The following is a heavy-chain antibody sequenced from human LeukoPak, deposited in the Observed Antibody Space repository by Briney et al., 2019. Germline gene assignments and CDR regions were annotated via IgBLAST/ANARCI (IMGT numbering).Heavy chain of an antibody. CDR2: ISYDGSNK. Sequence: GGSLRLSCAASGFTFSSYSMNWVRQAPGKGLEWVAVISYDGSNKYYADSVKGRFTISRDNSKSTLFLQVNSLGAEDTAVYYCARDPRPFDSSGYYNPYFDCWGQGTLVTVSS. V-gene: IGHV3-30*03. J-gene: IGHJ4*02. CDR1: GFTFSSYS. CDR3: ARDPRPFDSSGYYNPYFDC. D-gene: IGHD3-22*01.